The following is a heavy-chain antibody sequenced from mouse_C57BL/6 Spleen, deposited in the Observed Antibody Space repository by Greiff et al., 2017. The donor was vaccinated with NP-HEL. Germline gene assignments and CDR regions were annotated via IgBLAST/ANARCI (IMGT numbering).Heavy chain of an antibody. CDR3: ARFYDGYPFDY. Sequence: VQLQQSGAELARPGASVKLSCKASGYTFTSYGISWVKQRTGQGLEWIGEISPRSGNTYYNEKFKGKATLTADKSSSTAYMELRSLTSEDSAVYFCARFYDGYPFDYWGQGTTLTVSS. CDR2: ISPRSGNT. D-gene: IGHD2-3*01. J-gene: IGHJ2*01. CDR1: GYTFTSYG. V-gene: IGHV1-81*01.